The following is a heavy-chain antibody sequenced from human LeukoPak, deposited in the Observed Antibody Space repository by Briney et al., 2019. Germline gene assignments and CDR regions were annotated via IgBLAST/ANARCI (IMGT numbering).Heavy chain of an antibody. V-gene: IGHV3-23*01. CDR3: AEDRRAVAGTSDY. CDR1: GFTFSSYA. CDR2: ISGSGGST. D-gene: IGHD6-19*01. Sequence: PGGPLRLSCAASGFTFSSYAMIGVRRAPGKGLEGVSAISGSGGSTYYADSVKGRFTISRDNSKNTLYLQMNSLRAEDTAVYYCAEDRRAVAGTSDYWGQGTLVTVSS. J-gene: IGHJ4*02.